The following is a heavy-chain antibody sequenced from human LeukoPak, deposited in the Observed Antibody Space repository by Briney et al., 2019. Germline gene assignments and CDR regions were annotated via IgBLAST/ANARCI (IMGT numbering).Heavy chain of an antibody. V-gene: IGHV4-38-2*01. CDR2: IYHTGST. CDR1: GNSISSVYY. D-gene: IGHD3-22*01. CDR3: AGQHDSNGYYFY. Sequence: SETLSLTCAVTGNSISSVYYWGWIRQPPGKGLQWIGSIYHTGSTYYTPSLKSGVTISVDTSKNRFSLKLSSVTAADTAVYYCAGQHDSNGYYFYWGQGTLVTVSS. J-gene: IGHJ4*02.